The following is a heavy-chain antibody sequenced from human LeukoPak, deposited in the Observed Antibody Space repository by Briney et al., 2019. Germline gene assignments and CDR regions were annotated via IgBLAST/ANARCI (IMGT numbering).Heavy chain of an antibody. CDR2: IIPIFGTA. D-gene: IGHD3-22*01. CDR1: GGTFSSYA. CDR3: ASPRLLHSSGYLY. Sequence: SVKLSCKASGGTFSSYAISSVRQAPGQGHEWPGGIIPIFGTANYAQKFQGRVTITTDESTSTAYMELSSLRSEDTAVYYCASPRLLHSSGYLYWGQGTLVTVSS. J-gene: IGHJ4*02. V-gene: IGHV1-69*05.